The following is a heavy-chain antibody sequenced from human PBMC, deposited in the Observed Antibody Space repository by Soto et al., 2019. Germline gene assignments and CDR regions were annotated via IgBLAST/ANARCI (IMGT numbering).Heavy chain of an antibody. D-gene: IGHD6-19*01. V-gene: IGHV3-30*18. CDR3: ANDNRSGCHGGVYYFDH. CDR2: ISYDGSNK. J-gene: IGHJ4*02. Sequence: GSLRLSCAASGFTFSSYGMHWVRQAPGRGLEWVAVISYDGSNKYYADSVKGRFTISRDNSKNTLYLQMNSLRAEDTAVYYCANDNRSGCHGGVYYFDHWGQGTLVTVSS. CDR1: GFTFSSYG.